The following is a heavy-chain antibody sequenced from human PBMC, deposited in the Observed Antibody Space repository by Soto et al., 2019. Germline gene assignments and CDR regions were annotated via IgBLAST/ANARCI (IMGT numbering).Heavy chain of an antibody. Sequence: GGSLRLSCAASGFTFSSYVIHWVRQPPGKGLEWVAVISYDGANKYYADSVKGRFSISRDNSKNTLYLQMDSLRAEDTAVYYCAKPGTFADTDYWGQGTQVTVSS. CDR1: GFTFSSYV. D-gene: IGHD3-16*01. CDR2: ISYDGANK. CDR3: AKPGTFADTDY. V-gene: IGHV3-30*18. J-gene: IGHJ4*02.